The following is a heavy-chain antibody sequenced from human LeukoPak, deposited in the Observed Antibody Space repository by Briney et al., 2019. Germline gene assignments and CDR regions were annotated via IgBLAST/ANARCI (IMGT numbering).Heavy chain of an antibody. J-gene: IGHJ6*03. Sequence: GGSLRLSCAASGFTFSSYWMHWVRQAPGKGLVWVSRINSDGSSTSYADSVKGRFTISRDNAKNTLYLQMNSLRAEGTAVYYCARVDTAMVFYNYYYMDVWGKGTTVTVSS. V-gene: IGHV3-74*01. CDR3: ARVDTAMVFYNYYYMDV. CDR1: GFTFSSYW. CDR2: INSDGSST. D-gene: IGHD5-18*01.